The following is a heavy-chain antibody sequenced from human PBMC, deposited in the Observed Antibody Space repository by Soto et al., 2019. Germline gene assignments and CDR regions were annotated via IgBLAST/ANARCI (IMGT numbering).Heavy chain of an antibody. D-gene: IGHD5-12*01. CDR3: AAGGGLPRYY. J-gene: IGHJ4*02. CDR2: IYHSGST. Sequence: QLQLQESGSGLVKPSQTLSLTCAVSGGSISSGGYSWSWIRQPPGKGLEWIGYIYHSGSTYYNPPLQRRVAISVDRSKNQFSLKLSSVPAADTAVYYCAAGGGLPRYYWGQGTLVTVSS. V-gene: IGHV4-30-2*01. CDR1: GGSISSGGYS.